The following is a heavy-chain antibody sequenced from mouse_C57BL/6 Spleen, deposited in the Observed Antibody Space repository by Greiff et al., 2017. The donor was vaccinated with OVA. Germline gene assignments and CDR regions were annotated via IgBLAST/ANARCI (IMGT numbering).Heavy chain of an antibody. CDR1: GYTFTDYE. D-gene: IGHD2-3*01. V-gene: IGHV1-15*01. CDR3: TRKDGLYYYAMDY. Sequence: VQLVESGAELVRPGASVTLSCKASGYTFTDYEMHWVKQTPVHGLEWIGAIDPETGGTAYNQKFKGKAILTADKSSSTAYMELRSLTSEDSAVYYCTRKDGLYYYAMDYWGQGTSVTVSS. J-gene: IGHJ4*01. CDR2: IDPETGGT.